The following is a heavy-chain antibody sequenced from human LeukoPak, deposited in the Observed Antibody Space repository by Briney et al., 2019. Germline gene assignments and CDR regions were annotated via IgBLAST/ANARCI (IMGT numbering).Heavy chain of an antibody. J-gene: IGHJ5*02. CDR3: ARIRLYSSSWYVANWFDP. CDR2: INHSGST. CDR1: GGSFSGYY. Sequence: SETLSLTCAVYGGSFSGYYWSWIRQPPGKGLEWSGEINHSGSTNYNPSLKSRVTITVDTSTSQFSLKLSSVTAADTAVYYCARIRLYSSSWYVANWFDPWGQGTLVTVSS. D-gene: IGHD6-13*01. V-gene: IGHV4-34*01.